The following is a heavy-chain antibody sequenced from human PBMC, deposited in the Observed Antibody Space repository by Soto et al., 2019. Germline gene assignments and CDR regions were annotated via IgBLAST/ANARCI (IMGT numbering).Heavy chain of an antibody. CDR1: GGTFSSYA. CDR3: ARDSLGARGDFDI. V-gene: IGHV1-69*13. Sequence: ASVKVSCKASGGTFSSYASSWVRQAPGQGLEWMGGIIPIFGTANYAQKFQGRVTITADESTSTAYMELSSLRSEDTAVYYCARDSLGARGDFDIWGQGTMVTVSS. CDR2: IIPIFGTA. D-gene: IGHD2-15*01. J-gene: IGHJ3*02.